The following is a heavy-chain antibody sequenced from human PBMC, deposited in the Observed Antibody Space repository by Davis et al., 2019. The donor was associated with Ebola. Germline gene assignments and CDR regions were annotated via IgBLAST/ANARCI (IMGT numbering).Heavy chain of an antibody. Sequence: ASVKVSCKASGYTFSSYGLNWVRQAPGQGLEWMGWINGYNGNTNYAQKFQGRVTMTTDTSTSTAYMELRTLGSDDTAAYYCAREPEPLGGSCYSLGCYFDFWGQGTLVSVSS. CDR2: INGYNGNT. CDR3: AREPEPLGGSCYSLGCYFDF. J-gene: IGHJ4*02. D-gene: IGHD2-15*01. CDR1: GYTFSSYG. V-gene: IGHV1-18*01.